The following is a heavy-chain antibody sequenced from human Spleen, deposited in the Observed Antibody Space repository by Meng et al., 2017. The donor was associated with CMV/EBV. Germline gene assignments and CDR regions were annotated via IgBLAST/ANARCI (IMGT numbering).Heavy chain of an antibody. CDR2: ISYDGTNT. Sequence: GGSLRLSCEVSGFIFSSYAMHWVRQAPGKGLEWVAVISYDGTNTYYADSVKGRFTISRDNSKDTLYLQMNSLRAEDTAVYYCAKALSDYSYYYYYGMDVWGQGTTVTVSS. V-gene: IGHV3-30*04. J-gene: IGHJ6*02. CDR3: AKALSDYSYYYYYGMDV. CDR1: GFIFSSYA. D-gene: IGHD4/OR15-4a*01.